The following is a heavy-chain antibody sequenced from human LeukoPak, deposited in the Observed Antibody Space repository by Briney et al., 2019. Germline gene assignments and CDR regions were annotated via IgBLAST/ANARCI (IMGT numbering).Heavy chain of an antibody. CDR1: GYTFTSYG. CDR2: ISAYNGNT. CDR3: ARDFGGWFDP. D-gene: IGHD3-10*01. V-gene: IGHV1-18*04. J-gene: IGHJ5*02. Sequence: GASVKVSCKASGYTFTSYGISWVRQAPGQRLEWTGWISAYNGNTNYAQKLQGRVTMTTDTSTSTAYMELRSLRSEDTAVYYCARDFGGWFDPWGQGTLVTVSS.